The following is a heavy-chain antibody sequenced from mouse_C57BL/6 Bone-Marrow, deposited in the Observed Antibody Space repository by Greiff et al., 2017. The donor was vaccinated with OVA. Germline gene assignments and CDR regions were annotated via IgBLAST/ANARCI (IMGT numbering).Heavy chain of an antibody. J-gene: IGHJ4*01. CDR1: GYTFTDYY. CDR3: ARKASSDGSPFYYAMDY. CDR2: INPNNGGT. Sequence: VQLQQSGPELVKPGASVKISCKASGYTFTDYYMNWVKQSHGKSLEWIGDINPNNGGTSYNQKFKGKATLTVDKSSSTAYMELRSLTSEDSAVYYCARKASSDGSPFYYAMDYWGQGTSVTVSS. D-gene: IGHD1-1*01. V-gene: IGHV1-26*01.